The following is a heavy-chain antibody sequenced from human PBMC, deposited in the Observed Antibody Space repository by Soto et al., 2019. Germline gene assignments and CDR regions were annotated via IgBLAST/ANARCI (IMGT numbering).Heavy chain of an antibody. D-gene: IGHD1-26*01. CDR1: GFTVSGNY. CDR2: IYTDGRT. Sequence: EMQLVESGGGLVQPGGSLRLSCAASGFTVSGNYMGWVRQAPGKGLDWVSSIYTDGRTYYSDSVRGRFAISTDNSKYTLDLQMNNLRADDTAIYYCARHVGFYWYFDLWGRGTLVTVSS. J-gene: IGHJ2*01. V-gene: IGHV3-66*04. CDR3: ARHVGFYWYFDL.